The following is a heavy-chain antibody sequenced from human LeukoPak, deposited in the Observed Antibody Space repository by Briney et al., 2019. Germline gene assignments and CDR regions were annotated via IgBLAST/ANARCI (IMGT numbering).Heavy chain of an antibody. V-gene: IGHV4-39*07. J-gene: IGHJ4*02. CDR2: IYYSGST. CDR1: GGSISSSSYY. CDR3: ARIVRITGPSYYFDY. Sequence: SETLSLTCTVSGGSISSSSYYWGWIRQPPGKGLEWIGSIYYSGSTYYNPSLKSRVTISVDTSKNQFSLKLSSVTAADTAVYYCARIVRITGPSYYFDYWGQGTLVTVSS. D-gene: IGHD1-1*01.